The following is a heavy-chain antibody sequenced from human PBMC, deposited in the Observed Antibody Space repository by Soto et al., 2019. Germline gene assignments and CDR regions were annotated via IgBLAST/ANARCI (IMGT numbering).Heavy chain of an antibody. CDR2: ISSSSSTI. V-gene: IGHV3-48*02. D-gene: IGHD3-3*01. Sequence: EVQLVESGGGLVQPRGSLRLSCAASGFTFSSYSMNWVRQAPGKGLEWVSYISSSSSTIYYADSVKGRFTISRDNAKNSLYLQMNSLRDEDTAVYYCAREPYDFLGNWFDPWGQGTLVTVSS. CDR3: AREPYDFLGNWFDP. CDR1: GFTFSSYS. J-gene: IGHJ5*02.